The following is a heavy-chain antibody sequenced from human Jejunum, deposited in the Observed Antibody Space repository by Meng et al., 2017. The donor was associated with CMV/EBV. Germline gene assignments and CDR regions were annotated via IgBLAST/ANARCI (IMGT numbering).Heavy chain of an antibody. CDR1: GFTFSNNA. CDR3: AGDQPVAEADY. V-gene: IGHV3-48*03. J-gene: IGHJ4*02. D-gene: IGHD6-13*01. Sequence: CETSGFTFSNNAMNWVHQAPERGLEWISFISTSGSATYNAESVKGQFTISRNNAKNSLYLQMNDLRAGDTGIYYCAGDQPVAEADYWGQGTLVTVSS. CDR2: ISTSGSAT.